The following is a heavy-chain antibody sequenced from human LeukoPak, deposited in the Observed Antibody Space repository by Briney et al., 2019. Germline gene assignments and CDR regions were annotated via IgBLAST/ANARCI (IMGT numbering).Heavy chain of an antibody. J-gene: IGHJ4*02. CDR1: GFTFSTEG. V-gene: IGHV3-30*03. Sequence: GGSLRLSCAASGFTFSTEGMHWVRQSPGKGLEWVAVISYDGSNKYYADSVKGRFTISRDNSKNTLYLQMNGLRAEDTAVYYCARAHSSGWYYFDYWGQGTLVTVSS. CDR3: ARAHSSGWYYFDY. D-gene: IGHD6-19*01. CDR2: ISYDGSNK.